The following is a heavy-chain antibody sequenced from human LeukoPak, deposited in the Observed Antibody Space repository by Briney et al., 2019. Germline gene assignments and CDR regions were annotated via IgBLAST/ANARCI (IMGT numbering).Heavy chain of an antibody. J-gene: IGHJ4*02. Sequence: PGGSLRLSCAASGFTFSGYWMGWVRQAPGKGLEGGANIKPDGSEKYYVDSVKGRFTISRDNAKNSLYLQMNSLRDEDTAVYYCARYLRPFSDWGQGTMVTASS. D-gene: IGHD5/OR15-5a*01. CDR1: GFTFSGYW. V-gene: IGHV3-7*01. CDR3: ARYLRPFSD. CDR2: IKPDGSEK.